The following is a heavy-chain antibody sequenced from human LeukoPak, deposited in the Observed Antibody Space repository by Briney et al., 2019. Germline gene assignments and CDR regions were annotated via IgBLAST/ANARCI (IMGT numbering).Heavy chain of an antibody. CDR1: GFTFSSYE. J-gene: IGHJ4*02. CDR2: ISSSGSTI. CDR3: ARGASGGWLVDY. Sequence: GGSLRLACAASGFTFSSYEMNWVRQAPGKGLEWVSYISSSGSTIYYADSVKGRFTISRDNAKNSLYLQMNSLRAEDTAVYYCARGASGGWLVDYWGQGTLVTVSS. D-gene: IGHD1-26*01. V-gene: IGHV3-48*03.